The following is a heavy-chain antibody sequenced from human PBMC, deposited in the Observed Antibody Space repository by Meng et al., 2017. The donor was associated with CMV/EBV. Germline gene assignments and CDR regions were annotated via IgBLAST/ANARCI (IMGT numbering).Heavy chain of an antibody. CDR2: ISYDGSNK. V-gene: IGHV3-30*04. CDR3: ERHYGY. D-gene: IGHD3-10*01. CDR1: GFTFSSYA. Sequence: GGSLRLSCAASGFTFSSYAMHWVRQAPGKGLEWVAVISYDGSNKYYADSVKGRFTISRDNSKNTLYLQMNSLRAEDTAVYYCERHYGYWGQGTLVTVSS. J-gene: IGHJ4*02.